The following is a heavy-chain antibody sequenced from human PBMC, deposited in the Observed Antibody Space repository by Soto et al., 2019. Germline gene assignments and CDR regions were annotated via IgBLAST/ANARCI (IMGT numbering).Heavy chain of an antibody. CDR3: AMEYCISTSCYRDY. Sequence: QVQLVQSGAEVKKPGSSVKVSCKASGGTFSSYTISWVRQAPGQGLEWMGRIIPILGIANYAQKFQGSVTITADKSTSTPYMKLSSLRSEDTDVYYCAMEYCISTSCYRDYWGQGPLVPVSS. V-gene: IGHV1-69*02. J-gene: IGHJ4*02. D-gene: IGHD2-2*02. CDR2: IIPILGIA. CDR1: GGTFSSYT.